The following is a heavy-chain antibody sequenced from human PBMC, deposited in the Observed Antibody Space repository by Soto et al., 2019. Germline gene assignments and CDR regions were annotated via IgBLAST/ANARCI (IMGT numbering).Heavy chain of an antibody. CDR1: GFSFSTYG. J-gene: IGHJ4*02. CDR3: AKWTGYGDY. V-gene: IGHV3-23*01. Sequence: EVQLLESGGGLVQPGGSLRLSCAVSGFSFSTYGVTWVRQAPGKGLEWVSGVSGGSGVTHYADSVKGRFTITGDNSKNTVYRHMNSLRVEDTAVYYCAKWTGYGDYWGQGTLVTVSS. CDR2: VSGGSGVT. D-gene: IGHD5-12*01.